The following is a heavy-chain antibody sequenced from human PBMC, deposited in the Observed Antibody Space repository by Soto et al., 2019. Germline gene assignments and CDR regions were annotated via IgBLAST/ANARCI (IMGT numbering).Heavy chain of an antibody. CDR1: AFYIHYYA. V-gene: IGHV3-9*01. J-gene: IGHJ6*01. Sequence: QPGASLRLSWQVSAFYIHYYAIHEGIHWVRQGPVKGLEWVSGFDYNNGRIDYADSVKGRFTTSGDSAKKSLYLQMNSLRVDDTAVYYCVKDLVPGGADVWGQGTTVTVSS. CDR3: VKDLVPGGADV. CDR2: FDYNNGRI. D-gene: IGHD3-16*01.